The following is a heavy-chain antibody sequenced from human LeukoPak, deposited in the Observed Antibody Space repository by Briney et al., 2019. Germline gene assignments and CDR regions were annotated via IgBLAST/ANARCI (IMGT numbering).Heavy chain of an antibody. CDR1: GFTFSTHA. D-gene: IGHD1-20*01. Sequence: GESLRLSCAASGFTFSTHAMNWVRQGPGMGLEWIAHISIGSSTKYYADSVKGRFTISRDISKNTLFLQMNILRAEDTAVYYCAKDYDWYEYWGQGTLVTVSS. J-gene: IGHJ4*02. V-gene: IGHV3-48*01. CDR2: ISIGSSTK. CDR3: AKDYDWYEY.